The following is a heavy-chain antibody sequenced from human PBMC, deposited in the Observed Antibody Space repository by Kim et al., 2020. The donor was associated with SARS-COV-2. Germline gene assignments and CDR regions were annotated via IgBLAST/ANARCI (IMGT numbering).Heavy chain of an antibody. J-gene: IGHJ4*02. Sequence: PPLKSRVTISVDTSKTQVSLSLGSVTATDTAVYYCARQPTAATHYYFDYWGQGTMVTVSS. D-gene: IGHD2-15*01. CDR3: ARQPTAATHYYFDY. V-gene: IGHV4-59*08.